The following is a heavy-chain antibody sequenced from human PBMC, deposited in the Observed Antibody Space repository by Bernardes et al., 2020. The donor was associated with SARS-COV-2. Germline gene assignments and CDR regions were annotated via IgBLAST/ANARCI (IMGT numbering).Heavy chain of an antibody. CDR3: ASNYYDSSVDRDAFDI. CDR2: INHSGST. Sequence: SETLSLTCAVYGGSFSGYYWSWIRQPPGKGLEWIGEINHSGSTNYNPSLKSRVTISVDTSKNQFSLKLSSVTAADTAVYYCASNYYDSSVDRDAFDIWGQGTMVTVSS. D-gene: IGHD3-22*01. J-gene: IGHJ3*02. CDR1: GGSFSGYY. V-gene: IGHV4-34*01.